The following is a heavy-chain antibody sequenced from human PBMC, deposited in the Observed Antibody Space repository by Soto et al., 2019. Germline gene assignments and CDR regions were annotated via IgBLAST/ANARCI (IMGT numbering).Heavy chain of an antibody. CDR1: GFTFSSYG. V-gene: IGHV3-30*18. J-gene: IGHJ4*02. CDR2: ISYDGSNK. D-gene: IGHD6-13*01. CDR3: AKELSSSWKIDY. Sequence: TGGSLRLSCAASGFTFSSYGMHWVRQAPGKGLEWVAVISYDGSNKYYADSVKGRFTISRNNSKNTLYLQMNSLRAEDTAVYYCAKELSSSWKIDYWGQGTLVTVSS.